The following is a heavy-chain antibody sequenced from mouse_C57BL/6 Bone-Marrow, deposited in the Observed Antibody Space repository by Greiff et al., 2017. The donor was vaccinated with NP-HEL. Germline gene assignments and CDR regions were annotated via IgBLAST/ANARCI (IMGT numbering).Heavy chain of an antibody. V-gene: IGHV1-69*01. Sequence: VQLQQPGAELVMPGASVKLSCKASGYTFTSYWMHWVKQRPGQGLEWIGEIDPSDSYTNYNQKFKGQSTLTVDKSSSTAYMQLSSLTSEDSAVYYCARLDAPYAYWGQGTLVTVSA. CDR3: ARLDAPYAY. J-gene: IGHJ3*01. CDR1: GYTFTSYW. CDR2: IDPSDSYT.